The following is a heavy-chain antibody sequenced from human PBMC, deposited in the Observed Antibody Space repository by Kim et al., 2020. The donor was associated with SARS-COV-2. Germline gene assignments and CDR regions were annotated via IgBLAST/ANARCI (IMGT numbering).Heavy chain of an antibody. CDR2: IYYSGST. Sequence: SETLSLTCTVSGGSISSYYWSWIRQPPGKGLEWIGYIYYSGSTNYNPSLKSRVTISVDTSKNQFSLKLSSVTAADTAVYYCARVQASLLWFGELFLDYWGQGTLVTVSS. CDR1: GGSISSYY. CDR3: ARVQASLLWFGELFLDY. D-gene: IGHD3-10*01. V-gene: IGHV4-59*01. J-gene: IGHJ4*02.